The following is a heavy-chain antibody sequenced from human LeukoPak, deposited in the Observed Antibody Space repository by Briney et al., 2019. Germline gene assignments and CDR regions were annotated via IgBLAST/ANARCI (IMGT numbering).Heavy chain of an antibody. D-gene: IGHD2-21*01. J-gene: IGHJ4*02. CDR2: IKQDGSEE. CDR1: GFTFSNHW. V-gene: IGHV3-7*04. CDR3: ARDRPYYYFDY. Sequence: GGSLRLSCAASGFTFSNHWLSWVRQAPGKGLEWVANIKQDGSEEYYVDSVKGRFTISRDNAKNSLYLQMNSVRAEDTAVYYCARDRPYYYFDYWGQGTLVTVSS.